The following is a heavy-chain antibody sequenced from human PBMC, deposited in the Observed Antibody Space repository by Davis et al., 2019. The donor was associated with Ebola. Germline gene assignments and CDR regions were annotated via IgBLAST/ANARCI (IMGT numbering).Heavy chain of an antibody. CDR2: ISYDGSNK. CDR3: AREPSGVAAAGYGMDV. J-gene: IGHJ6*02. V-gene: IGHV3-30-3*01. Sequence: GESLKISCAASGFTFSSYAMHWVRQAPGKGLEWVAVISYDGSNKYYADSVKGRFTISRDNSKNTLYLQMNSLRAEDTAVYYCAREPSGVAAAGYGMDVWGQGTTVTVSS. D-gene: IGHD6-13*01. CDR1: GFTFSSYA.